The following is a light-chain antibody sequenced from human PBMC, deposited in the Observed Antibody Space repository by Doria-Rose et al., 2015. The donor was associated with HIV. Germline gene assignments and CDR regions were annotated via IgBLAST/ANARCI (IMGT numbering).Light chain of an antibody. V-gene: IGKV3-20*01. Sequence: TQSPGTLSLSPGERATLSCRASQSFSSTYLAWYQQTPGQAPSLLIYDGFTRATGIPDRFSASVSGTDFTLTITRLEPEDFALYYCHQYGTSWTFGQGTKVEI. J-gene: IGKJ1*01. CDR3: HQYGTSWT. CDR2: DGF. CDR1: QSFSSTY.